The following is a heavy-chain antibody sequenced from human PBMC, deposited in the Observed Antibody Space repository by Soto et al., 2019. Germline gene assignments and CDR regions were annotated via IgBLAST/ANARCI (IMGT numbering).Heavy chain of an antibody. V-gene: IGHV3-7*01. D-gene: IGHD6-13*01. J-gene: IGHJ6*02. CDR2: IKQDGSEK. CDR1: GFTFSSYW. Sequence: PGGSLRLSCAASGFTFSSYWMSWVRQAPGKGLEWVANIKQDGSEKYYVDSVKGRFTISRDNAKNSLYLQMNSLRAEDTAVYCCARELFSGIAAAGTSYYYYGMDVWGQGTTVTVSS. CDR3: ARELFSGIAAAGTSYYYYGMDV.